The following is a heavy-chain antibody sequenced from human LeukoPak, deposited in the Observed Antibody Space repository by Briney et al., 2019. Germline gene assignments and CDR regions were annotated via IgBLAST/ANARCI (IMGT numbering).Heavy chain of an antibody. Sequence: SETLSLTCAVSSDSFSSHYWIWIRQSPGPGLVGIVYITNLGRTNYNPSLKSTVTISIDTSKNQFSLKMTSVTAADPAVYYCARDLVTVTKGFDIWGQGTMVSVSS. J-gene: IGHJ3*02. CDR3: ARDLVTVTKGFDI. D-gene: IGHD4-17*01. CDR2: ITNLGRT. CDR1: SDSFSSHY. V-gene: IGHV4-59*11.